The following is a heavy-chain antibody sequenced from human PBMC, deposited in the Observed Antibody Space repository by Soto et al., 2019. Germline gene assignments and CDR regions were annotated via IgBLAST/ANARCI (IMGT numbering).Heavy chain of an antibody. J-gene: IGHJ6*02. V-gene: IGHV1-2*04. CDR3: ERTSLSPPLIVATTSGMDF. D-gene: IGHD5-12*01. CDR2: INPNSGGT. CDR1: GYTFTSYG. Sequence: GASLKVSCKTSGYTFTSYGLSWLRQAPGQGLEWMGWINPNSGGTNYAQKFQGWVTMTRDTSIRTAYMELSRLRLDDRAVFYCERTSLSPPLIVATTSGMDFWGQGTTVTVSS.